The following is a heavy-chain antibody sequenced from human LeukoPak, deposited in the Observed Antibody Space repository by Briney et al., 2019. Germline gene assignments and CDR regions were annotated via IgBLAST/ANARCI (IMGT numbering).Heavy chain of an antibody. J-gene: IGHJ6*04. Sequence: GGSLRLSCAASGFTVSSNYMSWVRQAPGKGLEWVSVIYSGGSTYYADSVKGRFTISRDNAKNSLYLQMNSLRAEDTAIYYCAELGITMIGGVWGKGTTVTISS. D-gene: IGHD3-10*02. CDR1: GFTVSSNY. CDR2: IYSGGST. CDR3: AELGITMIGGV. V-gene: IGHV3-53*01.